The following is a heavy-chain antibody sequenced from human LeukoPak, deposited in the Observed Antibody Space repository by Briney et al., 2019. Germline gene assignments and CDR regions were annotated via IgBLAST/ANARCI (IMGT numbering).Heavy chain of an antibody. D-gene: IGHD6-6*01. V-gene: IGHV3-74*01. J-gene: IGHJ4*02. CDR3: VRDYNSLRPLVY. CDR1: GFTFSSYW. CDR2: MNSDGSST. Sequence: PGGSLRLSCAASGFTFSSYWMHWVRQAPGRGLVCVSRMNSDGSSTIYADSVKGRFTISRDNAKNSLYLEMNSLRAEDTAVYYCVRDYNSLRPLVYWGQGKLVTVSS.